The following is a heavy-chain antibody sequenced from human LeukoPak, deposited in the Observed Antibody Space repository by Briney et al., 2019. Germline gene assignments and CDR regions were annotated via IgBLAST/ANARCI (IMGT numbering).Heavy chain of an antibody. V-gene: IGHV3-20*04. J-gene: IGHJ3*01. D-gene: IGHD2-21*02. Sequence: PGGSLRLSCAASGFTFDDYGMSWVRQAPGKGLEWVSGINWNGGSTGYADSVKGRFTISRDNAKNSLYLQMNSLRAEDTALYYCARDLQCGGDCHYDAFDVWGQGTMVTVSS. CDR2: INWNGGST. CDR3: ARDLQCGGDCHYDAFDV. CDR1: GFTFDDYG.